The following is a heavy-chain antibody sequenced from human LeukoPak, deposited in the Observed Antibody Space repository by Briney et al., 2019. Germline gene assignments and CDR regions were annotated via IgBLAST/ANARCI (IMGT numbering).Heavy chain of an antibody. CDR3: AKDYEPLVGVHRWGDWFDP. D-gene: IGHD1-26*01. CDR2: ISGSGGST. J-gene: IGHJ5*02. Sequence: GGSLRLSCAASGFSVSNNYMIWVRQAPGKGLEWVSAISGSGGSTYYADSVKGRFTISRDNSKNTLYLQMNSLRAEDTAVYYCAKDYEPLVGVHRWGDWFDPWGQGTLVTVSS. CDR1: GFSVSNNY. V-gene: IGHV3-23*01.